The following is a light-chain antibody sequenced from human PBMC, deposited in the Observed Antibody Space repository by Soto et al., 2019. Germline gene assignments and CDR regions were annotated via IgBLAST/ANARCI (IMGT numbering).Light chain of an antibody. Sequence: DIQMTQSPSSLSASVGDRVTITCRASQGISTYLAWYQQKPWKVPKLLIYAASTLQSGVPSRFSGSGSGTDFTFTISSLQPEDGARSYCQKYYSAAALTVGGGTKVEIK. CDR2: AAS. J-gene: IGKJ4*01. CDR1: QGISTY. V-gene: IGKV1-27*01. CDR3: QKYYSAAALT.